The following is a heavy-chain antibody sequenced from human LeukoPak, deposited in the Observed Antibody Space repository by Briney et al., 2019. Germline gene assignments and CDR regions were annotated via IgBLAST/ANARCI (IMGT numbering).Heavy chain of an antibody. V-gene: IGHV3-7*01. J-gene: IGHJ3*02. Sequence: GGSLRLSCAASGFTFTTYWMTWVRQAPGKGLEWVANINQDGTEKYYVDSVKGRFTISRDNAKNSLYLQMNSLRVEDTAVYYCARGRPTYYYDSSGYFPGNDAFDIWGQGTMVTVSS. CDR1: GFTFTTYW. D-gene: IGHD3-22*01. CDR2: INQDGTEK. CDR3: ARGRPTYYYDSSGYFPGNDAFDI.